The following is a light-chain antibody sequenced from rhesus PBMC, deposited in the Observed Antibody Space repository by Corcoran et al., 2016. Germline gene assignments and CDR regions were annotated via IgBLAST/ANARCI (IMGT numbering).Light chain of an antibody. CDR2: KAS. CDR3: LQYSSSPLA. J-gene: IGKJ4*01. Sequence: DIQMTQSPSSLSASVGDTVTITCRASQSISSWLDWYQQKPGKAPKLLIYKASSLHSGVPSRFSGTGSGTVFTLTINRLQPEDFATCYCLQYSSSPLAFGGGTKVEIK. V-gene: IGKV1-22*01. CDR1: QSISSW.